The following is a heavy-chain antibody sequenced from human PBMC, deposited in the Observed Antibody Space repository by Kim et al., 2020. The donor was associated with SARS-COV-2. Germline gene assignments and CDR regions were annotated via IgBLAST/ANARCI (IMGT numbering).Heavy chain of an antibody. Sequence: SETLSLTCTVSGGSISSSSYYWGWIRQPPGKGLEWIGSIYYSGSTYYNPSLKSRVTISVDTSKNQFSLKLSSVTAADTAVYYCARQTGLYQLLDYWGQGTLVTVSS. CDR1: GGSISSSSYY. CDR3: ARQTGLYQLLDY. V-gene: IGHV4-39*01. J-gene: IGHJ4*02. D-gene: IGHD2-2*01. CDR2: IYYSGST.